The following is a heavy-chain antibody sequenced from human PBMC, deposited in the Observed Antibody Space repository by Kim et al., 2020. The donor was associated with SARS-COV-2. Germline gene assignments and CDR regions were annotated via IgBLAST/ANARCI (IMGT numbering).Heavy chain of an antibody. Sequence: ASVKVSCKASGYTFTNYYMHWVRQAPGQGLEWMGIINPSGADTRYAQKFQARVTMTRDTSTSTVYMELYSLRSEDTAVYYCARDSYGSGYYYGMDVWGQGTTVTVSS. J-gene: IGHJ6*02. D-gene: IGHD3-10*01. V-gene: IGHV1-46*01. CDR3: ARDSYGSGYYYGMDV. CDR2: INPSGADT. CDR1: GYTFTNYY.